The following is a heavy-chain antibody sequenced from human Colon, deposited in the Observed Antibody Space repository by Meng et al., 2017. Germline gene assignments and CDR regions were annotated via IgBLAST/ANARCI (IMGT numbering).Heavy chain of an antibody. CDR1: GYTFTGYY. D-gene: IGHD6-19*01. Sequence: ASVKVSCKASGYTFTGYYMHWVRQAPGQGLEWMGWINPNSGGTNYAQKFQGRVTMTRDTSISTAYMELSRLRSDDTAVYYCARCRDGHSSGWYNPDYWDQGTLVTVSS. CDR3: ARCRDGHSSGWYNPDY. CDR2: INPNSGGT. J-gene: IGHJ4*02. V-gene: IGHV1-2*02.